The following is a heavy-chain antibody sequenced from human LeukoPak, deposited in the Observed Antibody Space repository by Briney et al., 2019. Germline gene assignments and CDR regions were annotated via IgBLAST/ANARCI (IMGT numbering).Heavy chain of an antibody. Sequence: GSLRLSCAASGFTFSSYGMHWVRQARGKGLEWVAVISYDGSNKYYADSVKGRFTISRDNSKNTLYLQMNSLRAEDTAVYYCAKGLAVAFIVDYWGQGTLVTVSS. J-gene: IGHJ4*02. CDR2: ISYDGSNK. CDR1: GFTFSSYG. CDR3: AKGLAVAFIVDY. V-gene: IGHV3-30*18. D-gene: IGHD6-19*01.